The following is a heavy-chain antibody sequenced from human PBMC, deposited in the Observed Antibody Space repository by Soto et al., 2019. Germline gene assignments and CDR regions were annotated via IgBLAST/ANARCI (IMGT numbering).Heavy chain of an antibody. CDR1: GYTFTSYG. J-gene: IGHJ4*02. Sequence: ASVKVSCKASGYTFTSYGISWVRQAPGQGLEWMGWISAYNGNTNYAQKLQGRVTITADASTSTAYMELSSLRSEDTAVYYCARGDSSGWDAYYFDYWGQGTLVTVSS. V-gene: IGHV1-18*01. CDR3: ARGDSSGWDAYYFDY. CDR2: ISAYNGNT. D-gene: IGHD6-19*01.